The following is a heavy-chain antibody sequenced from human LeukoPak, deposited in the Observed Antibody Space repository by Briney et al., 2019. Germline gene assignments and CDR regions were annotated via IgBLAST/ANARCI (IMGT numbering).Heavy chain of an antibody. D-gene: IGHD2-2*02. J-gene: IGHJ5*02. Sequence: GGSLRLSCAASGFTFSSYWMSWVRQAPGKGLEWVANIKQDGSEKYYVDSVKGRFTISRDNAKNSLYLQMNSLRAEDTAVYYCARCVGTSCYKSGWFDPWGQGTLVTVSS. V-gene: IGHV3-7*01. CDR1: GFTFSSYW. CDR2: IKQDGSEK. CDR3: ARCVGTSCYKSGWFDP.